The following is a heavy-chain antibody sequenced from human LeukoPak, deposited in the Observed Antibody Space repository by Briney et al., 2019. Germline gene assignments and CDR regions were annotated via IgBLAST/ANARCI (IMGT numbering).Heavy chain of an antibody. CDR3: ARGGSKNGFDSNFDY. V-gene: IGHV4-59*01. D-gene: IGHD5-12*01. CDR1: GGSINGYY. Sequence: SETLSLTCTVSGGSINGYYWSWIRQPPGKGLEWSGYIYYSGSTNSNPPLKSRVTISVDTSKNQFSLKLSSVTAADTAIYYCARGGSKNGFDSNFDYWGQGTLVTVSS. J-gene: IGHJ4*02. CDR2: IYYSGST.